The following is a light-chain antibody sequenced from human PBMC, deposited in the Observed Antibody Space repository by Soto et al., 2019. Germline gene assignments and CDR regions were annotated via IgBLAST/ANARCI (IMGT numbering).Light chain of an antibody. V-gene: IGKV1-12*01. CDR2: TAT. CDR3: AKGSSFLRT. J-gene: IGKJ1*01. Sequence: DIQMTQSPSSVSESVGDRVTITCRESEGMSNWLAWYQQKPGKDPNILIYTATILQSGVKSRFSSIAFMTDLPVTNCSQHPQVITTYYTAKGSSFLRTFCQGTKEKIK. CDR1: EGMSNW.